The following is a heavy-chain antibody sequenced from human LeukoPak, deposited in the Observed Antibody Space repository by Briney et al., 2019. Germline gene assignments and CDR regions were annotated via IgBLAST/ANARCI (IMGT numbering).Heavy chain of an antibody. Sequence: GGSLRLSCAAPGFTFSSYAMHWVRQAPGKGLEWVAVISYDGSNKYYADSVKGRFTISRDNSKNTLYLQMNSLRAEDTAVYYCARVSVIASDVWGQGTTVTVSS. J-gene: IGHJ6*02. CDR2: ISYDGSNK. V-gene: IGHV3-30-3*01. CDR1: GFTFSSYA. D-gene: IGHD3-22*01. CDR3: ARVSVIASDV.